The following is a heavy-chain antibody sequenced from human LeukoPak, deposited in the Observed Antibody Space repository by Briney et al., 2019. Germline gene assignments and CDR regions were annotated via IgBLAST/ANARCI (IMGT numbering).Heavy chain of an antibody. V-gene: IGHV3-23*01. CDR1: GFTFSSYA. J-gene: IGHJ5*02. Sequence: GGSLRLSCAASGFTFSSYAMSWVRQAPGKGLEWVSAISGSGGSTYYADSVKGRFTISRDNSKNTLYLQMNSLRAEDTAVYYRATLRYFDWFDPWGQGTLVTVSS. CDR2: ISGSGGST. D-gene: IGHD3-9*01. CDR3: ATLRYFDWFDP.